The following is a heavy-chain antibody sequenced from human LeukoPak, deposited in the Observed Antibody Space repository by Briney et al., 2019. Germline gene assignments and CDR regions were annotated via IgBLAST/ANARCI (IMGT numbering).Heavy chain of an antibody. CDR1: GGSFSGYY. Sequence: SETLSLTCAVYGGSFSGYYWSWIRQPPGKGLEWIGEINHSGSTNYNPSLKSRVTISVDTSKNQSSLKLSSVTAADTAVYYCARRRGGSGSYYKKQHFDYWGQGTLVTVSS. CDR2: INHSGST. D-gene: IGHD3-10*01. J-gene: IGHJ4*02. V-gene: IGHV4-34*01. CDR3: ARRRGGSGSYYKKQHFDY.